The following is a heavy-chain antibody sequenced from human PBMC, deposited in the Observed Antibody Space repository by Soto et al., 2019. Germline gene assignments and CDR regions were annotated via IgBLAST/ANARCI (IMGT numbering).Heavy chain of an antibody. CDR3: ARGRLRYCSSTSCYEGNNWFDP. D-gene: IGHD2-2*01. V-gene: IGHV1-8*01. Sequence: ASVKVSCKASGYTFTSYDINWVRQATGQGLEWMGWMNPNSGNTGYAQKFQGRVTMTRNTSISTAYMELSSLRSEDTAVYYCARGRLRYCSSTSCYEGNNWFDPWGQGTLVTVSS. J-gene: IGHJ5*02. CDR2: MNPNSGNT. CDR1: GYTFTSYD.